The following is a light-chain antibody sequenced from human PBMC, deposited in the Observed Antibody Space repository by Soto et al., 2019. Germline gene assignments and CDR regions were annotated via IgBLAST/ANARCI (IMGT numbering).Light chain of an antibody. CDR3: QQHGNSPLT. J-gene: IGKJ5*01. V-gene: IGKV3-20*01. Sequence: IMLAPSPGPPALSPGQSATLSCRGGPRVGSSYLAWYQQKPGQAPRLLIYGASSRPTGIPDRFSGSGSGTDFTLTISSLEPEDFAVYYCQQHGNSPLTFGEGTRVEIK. CDR1: PRVGSSY. CDR2: GAS.